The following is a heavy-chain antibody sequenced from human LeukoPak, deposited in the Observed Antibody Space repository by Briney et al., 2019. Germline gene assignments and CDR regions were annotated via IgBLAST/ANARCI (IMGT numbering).Heavy chain of an antibody. CDR3: ARHNNYGSYAFNI. J-gene: IGHJ3*02. V-gene: IGHV4-59*08. CDR2: IYYIGST. D-gene: IGHD3-10*01. CDR1: GGSISSYY. Sequence: SETLSLTCTVSGGSISSYYWSWIRQPPGKGLEWIGYIYYIGSTNYNPSLKSRVTISVDTSKNQFSLKVSSVTAADTAVYYCARHNNYGSYAFNIWGQGTMVTVSS.